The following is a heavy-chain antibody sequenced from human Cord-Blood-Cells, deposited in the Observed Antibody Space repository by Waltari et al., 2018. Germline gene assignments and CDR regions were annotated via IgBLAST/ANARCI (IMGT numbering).Heavy chain of an antibody. V-gene: IGHV3-9*01. CDR3: AKDIRRYGSGSFDY. CDR2: ISWNSGSI. D-gene: IGHD3-10*01. J-gene: IGHJ4*02. CDR1: GFTFDDYA. Sequence: EVQLVESGGGLVQPGRSLRLSCAASGFTFDDYAMHWVRQAPGKGLEWVSGISWNSGSIGYADSVKGRFTISRDNAKNSLYLQMNSLRAEDTALYYCAKDIRRYGSGSFDYWGQGTLVTVSS.